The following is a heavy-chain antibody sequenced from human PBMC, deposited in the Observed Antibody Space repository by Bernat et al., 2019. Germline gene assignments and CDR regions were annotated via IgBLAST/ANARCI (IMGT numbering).Heavy chain of an antibody. Sequence: EVQLVESGGGLVQSGGSLRLSCAASGFSFSDYSMNWVRQAPGKGLEWVSYISRSTTVIYYAESVKGRFTISRDNAKNSLYLQMNSLRDEDTAVYYCARDCSTIAALGHNWFDPWGQGTLVTVSS. J-gene: IGHJ5*01. CDR2: ISRSTTVI. CDR1: GFSFSDYS. D-gene: IGHD6-13*01. CDR3: ARDCSTIAALGHNWFDP. V-gene: IGHV3-48*02.